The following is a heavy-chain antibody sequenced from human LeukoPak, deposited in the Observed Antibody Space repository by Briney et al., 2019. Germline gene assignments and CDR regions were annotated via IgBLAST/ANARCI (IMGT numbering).Heavy chain of an antibody. Sequence: SETLSLTCAVSGYSISSGYYWGWIRQPPRRGLEWIGSIYHNGNTYYNPSLKSRVTISVDTSKNEFSLKLSSVTAADTAVYYCARAYHSSWYLNWFDPWGQGTLITVSS. V-gene: IGHV4-38-2*01. CDR3: ARAYHSSWYLNWFDP. J-gene: IGHJ5*02. D-gene: IGHD6-13*01. CDR1: GYSISSGYY. CDR2: IYHNGNT.